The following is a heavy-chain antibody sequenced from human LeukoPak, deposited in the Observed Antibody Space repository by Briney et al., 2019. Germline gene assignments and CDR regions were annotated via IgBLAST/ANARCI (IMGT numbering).Heavy chain of an antibody. Sequence: GASVKVSCKASGYTFTSYAMNWVRQAPGQGLEWMGGIIPIFGTANYAQKFQGRVTITADKSTSTAYMELSSLRSEDTAVYYCVCGLDSSGPLDYWGQGTLVTVSS. D-gene: IGHD3-22*01. CDR2: IIPIFGTA. CDR3: VCGLDSSGPLDY. V-gene: IGHV1-69*06. J-gene: IGHJ4*02. CDR1: GYTFTSYA.